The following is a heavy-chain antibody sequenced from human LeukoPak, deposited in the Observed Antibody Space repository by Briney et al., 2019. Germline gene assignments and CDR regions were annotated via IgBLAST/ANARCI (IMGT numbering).Heavy chain of an antibody. Sequence: PGGSLRLSCAASGFTFSNAWMSWVRQAPGKGLEWVGRIKSKTDGGTTDYAALVKGRFTISRDDSKNTLYLQMNSLKTEDTAVYYCTTDVQWLVLGDFDYWGQGTLVTVSS. V-gene: IGHV3-15*01. CDR1: GFTFSNAW. CDR3: TTDVQWLVLGDFDY. CDR2: IKSKTDGGTT. D-gene: IGHD6-19*01. J-gene: IGHJ4*02.